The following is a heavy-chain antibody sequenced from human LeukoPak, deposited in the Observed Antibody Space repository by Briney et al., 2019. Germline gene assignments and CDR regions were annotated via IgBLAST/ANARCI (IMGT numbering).Heavy chain of an antibody. CDR1: GFTFSTYY. D-gene: IGHD6-19*01. Sequence: GGSLRLSCTASGFTFSTYYMAWVRQAPGKGLEWVANIRQDGSGKFYADSVKGRFTISRDNAKNSLYLQMNSLRAEDTAVYYCARYSGWQLNWFDPWGQGTLVTVSS. J-gene: IGHJ5*02. CDR2: IRQDGSGK. CDR3: ARYSGWQLNWFDP. V-gene: IGHV3-7*01.